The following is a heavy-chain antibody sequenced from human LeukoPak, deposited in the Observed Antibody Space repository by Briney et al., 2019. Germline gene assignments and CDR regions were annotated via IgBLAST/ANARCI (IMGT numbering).Heavy chain of an antibody. CDR1: GYTFIIYG. J-gene: IGHJ4*02. V-gene: IGHV1-18*01. D-gene: IGHD3-3*01. CDR3: ARDGKGRYDFRENDY. CDR2: ISAYNGYT. Sequence: GASVKVSCKASGYTFIIYGITWVRQAPGQGLEWMGWISAYNGYTNYAQKFQGRVTMTTDTSTNTAYMELRSLRSDDTAIYYCARDGKGRYDFRENDYWGQGTLVTVSS.